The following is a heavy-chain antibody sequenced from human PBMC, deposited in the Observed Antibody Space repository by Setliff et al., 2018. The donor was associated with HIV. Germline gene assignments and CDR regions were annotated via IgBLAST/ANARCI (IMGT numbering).Heavy chain of an antibody. Sequence: ASVKVSCKASGYTFTSYAMNWVRQAPGQGLEWMGWINTNTGSATYAQGFTGRFVFHLDTSVSTAYLQISSLKAEDAAVYYCARDGYYGSGSFPQQIFDYWGQGTLVTVSS. CDR1: GYTFTSYA. CDR3: ARDGYYGSGSFPQQIFDY. D-gene: IGHD3-10*01. CDR2: INTNTGSA. V-gene: IGHV7-4-1*02. J-gene: IGHJ4*02.